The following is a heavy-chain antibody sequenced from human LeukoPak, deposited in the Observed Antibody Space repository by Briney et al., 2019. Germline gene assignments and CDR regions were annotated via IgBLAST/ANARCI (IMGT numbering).Heavy chain of an antibody. D-gene: IGHD6-13*01. J-gene: IGHJ6*02. CDR2: IYDSGST. CDR3: ARVFRVGSSSWKGTNYYYYGMDV. V-gene: IGHV4-39*01. CDR1: GGSISSSYYY. Sequence: SETLSLTCTVSGGSISSSYYYWGWIRQPPGKGLEWIGSIYDSGSTYYNPSLKSRVTISVDTSKNQFSLKLSSVTAADTAVYYCARVFRVGSSSWKGTNYYYYGMDVWGQGTTVTVSS.